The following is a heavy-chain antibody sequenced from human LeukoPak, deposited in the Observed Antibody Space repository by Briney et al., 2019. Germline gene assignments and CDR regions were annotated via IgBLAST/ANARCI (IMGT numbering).Heavy chain of an antibody. D-gene: IGHD3-10*01. CDR2: MYYGGTT. V-gene: IGHV4-31*03. CDR1: GGSINSAGYY. CDR3: ARDAEYYYGSGSYSSGIDV. J-gene: IGHJ6*02. Sequence: SETLSLTCTVSGGSINSAGYYWSWIRQHPGKGLEWIGYMYYGGTTYYNPSLKSRVIISVDMSKNQFSLKLSSVTAADTAVYYCARDAEYYYGSGSYSSGIDVWGQGTTVTVSS.